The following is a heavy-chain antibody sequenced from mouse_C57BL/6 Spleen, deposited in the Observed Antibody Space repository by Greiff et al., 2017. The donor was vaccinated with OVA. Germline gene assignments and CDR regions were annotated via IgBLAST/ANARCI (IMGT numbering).Heavy chain of an antibody. CDR1: GYTFTSYW. J-gene: IGHJ1*03. Sequence: EVQRVESGTVLARPGASVKMSCKTSGYTFTSYWMHWVKQRPGQGLEWIGAIYPGNSDTSYNQKFKGKAKLTAVTSASTAYMELSSLTNEDSAVYYCTRGYGSSYPSYWYFDVWGTGTTVTVSS. CDR2: IYPGNSDT. CDR3: TRGYGSSYPSYWYFDV. D-gene: IGHD1-1*01. V-gene: IGHV1-5*01.